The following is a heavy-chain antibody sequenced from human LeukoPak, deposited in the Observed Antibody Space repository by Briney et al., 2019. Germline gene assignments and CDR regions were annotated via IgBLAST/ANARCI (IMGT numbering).Heavy chain of an antibody. V-gene: IGHV4-59*01. J-gene: IGHJ3*02. D-gene: IGHD3-10*01. Sequence: PSETLSLTCTVSGGSINSYYWSWIRQPPGKGLECIGYIHYTGSTNYNPSLKSRVTISVDTSKSQFSLKLSSVTAADTAVYYCAGSSITMVRGVIITGPGSSAFDIWGLGTMVTVSS. CDR2: IHYTGST. CDR3: AGSSITMVRGVIITGPGSSAFDI. CDR1: GGSINSYY.